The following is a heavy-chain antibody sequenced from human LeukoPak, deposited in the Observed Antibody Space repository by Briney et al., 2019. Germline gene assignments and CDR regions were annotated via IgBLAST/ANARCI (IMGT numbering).Heavy chain of an antibody. V-gene: IGHV1-2*02. CDR2: ISPNSGDT. CDR1: GYGFSSLW. CDR3: ARDYPHQRFDI. Sequence: GASVNVSFKASGYGFSSLWVHWVRQAPGQGREGVGYISPNSGDTGLAQKFQGRVTLTRDTSISTVYIEFNGLTSDDTAVYFCARDYPHQRFDIWGQRTLVTVSS. D-gene: IGHD2-2*01. J-gene: IGHJ4*02.